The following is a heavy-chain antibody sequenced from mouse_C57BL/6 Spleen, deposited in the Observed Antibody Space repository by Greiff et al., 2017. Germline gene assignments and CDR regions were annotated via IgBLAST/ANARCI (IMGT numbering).Heavy chain of an antibody. CDR2: ISSGGSYT. CDR1: GFTFSSYG. D-gene: IGHD1-1*01. V-gene: IGHV5-6*01. J-gene: IGHJ4*01. Sequence: EVKLVESGGDLVKPGGSLKLSCAASGFTFSSYGMSWVRQTPDKRLEWVATISSGGSYTYYPDSVKGRFTISRDNAKNTLYLQMSSLKSEDTAMYYCASFITTVVRYAMDYWGQGTSVTVSS. CDR3: ASFITTVVRYAMDY.